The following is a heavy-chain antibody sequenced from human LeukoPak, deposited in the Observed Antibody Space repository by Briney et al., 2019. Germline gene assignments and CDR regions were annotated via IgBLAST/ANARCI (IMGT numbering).Heavy chain of an antibody. D-gene: IGHD4-23*01. CDR1: ALTLSRYS. Sequence: PGGSLSLSSAASALTLSRYSMNWVRQAPGNGLEWVSSITSSSRYIYYADSVKGRFNISRDNAKNSLYLQMNSLRAEDTAVYYCARGDCGGKKGGVDYWGQGTLVSVSS. J-gene: IGHJ4*02. CDR2: ITSSSRYI. V-gene: IGHV3-21*01. CDR3: ARGDCGGKKGGVDY.